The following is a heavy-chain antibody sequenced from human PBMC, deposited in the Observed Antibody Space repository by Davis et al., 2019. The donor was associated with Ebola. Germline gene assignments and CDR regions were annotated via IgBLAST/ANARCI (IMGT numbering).Heavy chain of an antibody. D-gene: IGHD2-2*01. CDR3: AGLYCSSTSCSYGVDV. J-gene: IGHJ6*02. CDR2: IYYSGST. Sequence: SETLSLTCTVSGGSISSYYWSWIRQPPGKGLEWIGYIYYSGSTNYNPSLKSRVTISVDTSKNQFSLKLSSVTAADTAVYYCAGLYCSSTSCSYGVDVWGQGTTVTVSS. CDR1: GGSISSYY. V-gene: IGHV4-59*08.